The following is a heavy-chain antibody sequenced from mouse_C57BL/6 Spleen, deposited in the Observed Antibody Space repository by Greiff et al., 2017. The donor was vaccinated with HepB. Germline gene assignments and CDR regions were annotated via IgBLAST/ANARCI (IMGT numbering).Heavy chain of an antibody. CDR2: ISSGSSTI. D-gene: IGHD2-4*01. Sequence: EVKLMESGGGLVKPGGSLKLSCAASGFTFSDYGMHWVRQAPEKGLEWVAYISSGSSTIYYADTVKGRFTISRDNAKNTLFLQMTSLRSEDTAMYYCARKDYDYDGNSAYWGQGTLVTVSA. J-gene: IGHJ3*01. V-gene: IGHV5-17*01. CDR3: ARKDYDYDGNSAY. CDR1: GFTFSDYG.